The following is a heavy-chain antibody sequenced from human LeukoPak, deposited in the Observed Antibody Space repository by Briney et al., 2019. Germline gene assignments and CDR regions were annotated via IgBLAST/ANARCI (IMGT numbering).Heavy chain of an antibody. CDR3: ASPSSTSEYYFDY. D-gene: IGHD2-2*01. CDR2: IYYSGST. V-gene: IGHV4-59*12. CDR1: GGSISSCY. J-gene: IGHJ4*02. Sequence: PSETMSLTCTVWGGSISSCYWNWIRQPPGRGLECVGYIYYSGSTKYNPSLRRRVTISVDTSKNQFSLKLSSVTAADTAVYYCASPSSTSEYYFDYWGQGTLVSVSS.